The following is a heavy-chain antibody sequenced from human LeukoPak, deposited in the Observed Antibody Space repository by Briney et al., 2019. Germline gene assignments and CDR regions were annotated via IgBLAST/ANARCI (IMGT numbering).Heavy chain of an antibody. CDR3: ARRGGRRFDY. J-gene: IGHJ4*02. Sequence: SETLSLTCTVSGGSISSSSYYWGWIRQPPGKELEWIGSIYYSGSAYYNPSLKSRVTISVDTSKNQFSLKLSSVTAADTAAYYCARRGGRRFDYWGQGTLVTVSS. D-gene: IGHD3-16*01. V-gene: IGHV4-39*01. CDR2: IYYSGSA. CDR1: GGSISSSSYY.